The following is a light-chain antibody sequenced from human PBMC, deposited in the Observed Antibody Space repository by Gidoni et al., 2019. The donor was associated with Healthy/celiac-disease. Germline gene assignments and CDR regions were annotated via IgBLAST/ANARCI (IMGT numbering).Light chain of an antibody. J-gene: IGKJ1*01. Sequence: DTQMTQSPSPLSASVGARVTIPCRASQSISSSLTWYQQKPGKAPKLLIYAASSWQSGVPSRFSGSGSGTDFTLTISSLQPDDFATYYCQQCYSTPKTFGQGTKVEIK. CDR3: QQCYSTPKT. V-gene: IGKV1-39*01. CDR2: AAS. CDR1: QSISSS.